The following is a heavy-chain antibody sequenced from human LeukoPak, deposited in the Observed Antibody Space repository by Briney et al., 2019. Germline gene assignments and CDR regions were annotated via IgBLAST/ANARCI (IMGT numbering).Heavy chain of an antibody. CDR3: AGTLYYYDSSGNLGQGAFDI. V-gene: IGHV4-59*01. D-gene: IGHD3-22*01. J-gene: IGHJ3*02. CDR1: GGSISSYY. CDR2: IYYSGST. Sequence: PSETLSLTCTVSGGSISSYYWSWIRQPPGKGLEWIGYIYYSGSTNYNPSLKSRVTISVDTSKNQFSLKLSSVTAADTAVYYRAGTLYYYDSSGNLGQGAFDIWGQGTMVTVSS.